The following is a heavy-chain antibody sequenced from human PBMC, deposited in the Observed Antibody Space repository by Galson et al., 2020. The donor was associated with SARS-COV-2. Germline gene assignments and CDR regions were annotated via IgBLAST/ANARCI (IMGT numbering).Heavy chain of an antibody. J-gene: IGHJ4*02. CDR3: ERGRMGAIGRY. D-gene: IGHD1-26*01. Sequence: SQASETLSLTCAVYGGSFSGYYWIWIRQPPGKGLEWIGEINHGGSSTNYNPSLKSRVTISVDTSKNQFSLKLSSVTAADTAMYYCERGRMGAIGRYWGQGTLVTVSS. CDR1: GGSFSGYY. CDR2: INHGGSST. V-gene: IGHV4-34*01.